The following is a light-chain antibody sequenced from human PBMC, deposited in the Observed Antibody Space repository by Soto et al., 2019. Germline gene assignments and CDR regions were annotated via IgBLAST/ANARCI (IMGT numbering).Light chain of an antibody. CDR2: GAS. Sequence: EIVMTQSPATLSVSPGEDVTLSCRASQGVSRKLAWYQHKPGQAPRLLISGASTGATGIPARFSGSGSGTEFTLTISSLQSEDCAIYYCQQYHTWPITFGGGTKVDI. CDR1: QGVSRK. V-gene: IGKV3-15*01. CDR3: QQYHTWPIT. J-gene: IGKJ4*01.